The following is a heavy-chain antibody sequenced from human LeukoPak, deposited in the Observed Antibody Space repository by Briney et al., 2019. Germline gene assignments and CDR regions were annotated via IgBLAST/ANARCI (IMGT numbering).Heavy chain of an antibody. CDR3: ARYAYQNFGY. V-gene: IGHV4-34*01. J-gene: IGHJ4*02. CDR1: GGSFSGYY. CDR2: INHSGST. D-gene: IGHD2-2*01. Sequence: SETLSLTCAVYGGSFSGYYWSWIRQPPGKGLEWIGEINHSGSTNYNPSLKSRVTISVDTSKNQFSLKLSSVTAADTAVYYCARYAYQNFGYWGQGTLVTVSS.